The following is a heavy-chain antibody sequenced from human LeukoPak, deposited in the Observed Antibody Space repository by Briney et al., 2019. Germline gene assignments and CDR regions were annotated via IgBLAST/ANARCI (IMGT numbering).Heavy chain of an antibody. CDR2: IYPGDSDT. J-gene: IGHJ5*02. D-gene: IGHD3-22*01. V-gene: IGHV5-51*01. CDR3: ARQDYYDSSGYPGGWFDP. Sequence: GESLKISCKGSGYSFTSYWIGWVRQMPGKGLEWMGIIYPGDSDTRYSPSFQGQVTISADKSISTAYLQWSSLKASDTAMYYCARQDYYDSSGYPGGWFDPWGQGTLVTVSS. CDR1: GYSFTSYW.